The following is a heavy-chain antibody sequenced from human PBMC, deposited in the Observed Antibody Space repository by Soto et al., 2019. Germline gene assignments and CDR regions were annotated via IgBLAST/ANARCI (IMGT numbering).Heavy chain of an antibody. CDR3: AISMGSGFRPGTHRFDWFDP. V-gene: IGHV1-69*01. J-gene: IGHJ5*02. CDR2: IIPIFRTP. CDR1: GVTFSSFA. Sequence: QVQLVQSGAEVKQPGSSVKVSCQASGVTFSSFAISWVRQAPGQGLEWMGGIIPIFRTPNYAQNFQGRVTIAADESTSSVYMELSRLRSEDTAVYYCAISMGSGFRPGTHRFDWFDPWGQGNVVTVSS. D-gene: IGHD5-12*01.